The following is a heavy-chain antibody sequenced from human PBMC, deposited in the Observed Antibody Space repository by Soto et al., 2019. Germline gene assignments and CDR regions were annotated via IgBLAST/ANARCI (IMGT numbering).Heavy chain of an antibody. CDR1: GFTFSSYA. CDR2: ISYDGRDK. V-gene: IGHV3-30*04. Sequence: GGSLRLSCAASGFTFSSYAMHWVRQAPGTGLEWVAAISYDGRDKYYPDYVKGRFTISRDNSKNTLYLQMNSLRAEDTAVYYCARSAGGSYPQSDYWGQGTLVTVSS. D-gene: IGHD1-26*01. J-gene: IGHJ4*02. CDR3: ARSAGGSYPQSDY.